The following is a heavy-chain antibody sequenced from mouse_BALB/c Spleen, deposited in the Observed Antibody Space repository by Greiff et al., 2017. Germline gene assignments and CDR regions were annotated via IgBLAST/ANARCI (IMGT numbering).Heavy chain of an antibody. V-gene: IGHV5-4*02. CDR3: ASIYYDYGGDYFDY. Sequence: EVQRVESGGGLVKPGGSLKLSCAASGFTFSDYYMYWVRQTPEKRLEWVATISDGGSYTYYPDSVKGRFTISRDNAKNNLYLQMSSLKSEDTAMYYCASIYYDYGGDYFDYWGQGTTLTVSS. D-gene: IGHD2-4*01. CDR1: GFTFSDYY. CDR2: ISDGGSYT. J-gene: IGHJ2*01.